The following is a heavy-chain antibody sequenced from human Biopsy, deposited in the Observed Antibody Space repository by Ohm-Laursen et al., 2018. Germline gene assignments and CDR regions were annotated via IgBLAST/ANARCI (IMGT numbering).Heavy chain of an antibody. V-gene: IGHV5-51*01. CDR2: IYPGDSDT. Sequence: ESLKISCKGSGYSFTNYWISWVRQMPGKGLEWMGLIYPGDSDTRYSPSFQGQVTISVDKSISTAYVQWNSLKASDTAMYYCAKHGGLGDFWSGYPLAAFDIWGQGTMVTVSS. CDR3: AKHGGLGDFWSGYPLAAFDI. J-gene: IGHJ3*02. CDR1: GYSFTNYW. D-gene: IGHD3-3*01.